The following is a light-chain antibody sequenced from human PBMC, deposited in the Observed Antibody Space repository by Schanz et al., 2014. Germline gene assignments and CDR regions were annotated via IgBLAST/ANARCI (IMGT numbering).Light chain of an antibody. V-gene: IGKV3-20*01. Sequence: EIVLTQSPGALSLSPGDRATLSCRASQSVNGRFLAWYQQKPGQAPRLLISGASSRATGIPDRFSGSGSGTDFTLTISRLEPEDSAVYYCQQYGSSPRTFGQGTKLEIK. CDR3: QQYGSSPRT. J-gene: IGKJ2*01. CDR2: GAS. CDR1: QSVNGRF.